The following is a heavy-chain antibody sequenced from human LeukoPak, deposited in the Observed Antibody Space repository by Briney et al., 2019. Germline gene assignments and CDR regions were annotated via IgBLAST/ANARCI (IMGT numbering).Heavy chain of an antibody. D-gene: IGHD3-10*01. J-gene: IGHJ5*02. CDR2: INHSGST. CDR1: GGSFSGYY. CDR3: ARGRVGTYYYGSGSYYNHNWFDP. V-gene: IGHV4-34*01. Sequence: PSETLSLTCAVYGGSFSGYYWSWIRQPPGKGLEWIGEINHSGSTNYNPSLKSRVTLSVDTSKNQFSLKLSSVTAADTAVYYCARGRVGTYYYGSGSYYNHNWFDPWGQGTLVTVSS.